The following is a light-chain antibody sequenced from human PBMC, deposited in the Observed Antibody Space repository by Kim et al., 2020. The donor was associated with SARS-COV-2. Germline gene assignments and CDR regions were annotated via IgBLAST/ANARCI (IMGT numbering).Light chain of an antibody. V-gene: IGKV3-20*01. CDR1: QSVSSSY. J-gene: IGKJ2*01. Sequence: PGTLSLSPGERATLSGRASQSVSSSYLAWYQQKPGQAPRLLIYGASSRATGIPDRFSGSGSETDFTLTISRLEPEDFAVYYCQQHTFGQGTKLEI. CDR3: QQHT. CDR2: GAS.